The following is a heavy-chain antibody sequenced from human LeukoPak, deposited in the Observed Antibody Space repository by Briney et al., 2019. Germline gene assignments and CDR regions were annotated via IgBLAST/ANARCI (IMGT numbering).Heavy chain of an antibody. V-gene: IGHV4-39*01. J-gene: IGHJ3*02. CDR3: ARQKRNYLGAFDI. Sequence: PSETLSLTCTVSGGSISSSSYYWGWIRQPPGKGLEWIGSIYYSGSTYYNPSLKCRVTISVDTSKNQFSLKLSSVTAADTAVYYCARQKRNYLGAFDIWGQGTMVTVSS. CDR2: IYYSGST. D-gene: IGHD3-10*01. CDR1: GGSISSSSYY.